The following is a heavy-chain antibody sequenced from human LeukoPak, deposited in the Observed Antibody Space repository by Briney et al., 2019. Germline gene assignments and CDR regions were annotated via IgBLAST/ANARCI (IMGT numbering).Heavy chain of an antibody. D-gene: IGHD2-8*01. CDR1: GFTFKSYA. V-gene: IGHV3-23*01. J-gene: IGHJ4*02. Sequence: PGGSLRLSCAASGFTFKSYAMSWVRQAAGKGLEWVSGISGSGDSTYYADSVKGQFTISRDNSKNTLYLQMSSLRAEDTAVYYCAKDFGSCINGVCYGTPFDYWGQGTLVTVSS. CDR2: ISGSGDST. CDR3: AKDFGSCINGVCYGTPFDY.